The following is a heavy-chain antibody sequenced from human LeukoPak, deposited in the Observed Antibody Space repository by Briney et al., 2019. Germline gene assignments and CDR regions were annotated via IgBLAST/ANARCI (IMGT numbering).Heavy chain of an antibody. Sequence: ASVKVSCKASGYTFTGYYMHWVRQAPGQGREWMGWINPNSGGTNYAQKFQGRVTMTRDTSISTAYMELNRLRSDDTAVYDCARDPRGYSNQYYYYMDVWGKGTTVTVSS. D-gene: IGHD4-11*01. CDR2: INPNSGGT. V-gene: IGHV1-2*02. J-gene: IGHJ6*03. CDR3: ARDPRGYSNQYYYYMDV. CDR1: GYTFTGYY.